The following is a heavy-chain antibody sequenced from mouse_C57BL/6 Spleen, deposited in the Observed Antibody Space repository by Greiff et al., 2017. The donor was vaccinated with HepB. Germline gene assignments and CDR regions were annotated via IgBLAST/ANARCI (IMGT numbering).Heavy chain of an antibody. V-gene: IGHV1-15*01. CDR3: TRGDGSFAY. CDR2: IDPETGGT. CDR1: GYTFTDYE. D-gene: IGHD1-1*01. Sequence: VQGVESGAELVRPGASVTLSCKASGYTFTDYEMHWVKQTPVHGLEWIGAIDPETGGTAYNQKFKGKAILTADKSSSTAYMELRSLTSEDSAVYYCTRGDGSFAYWGQGTLVTVSA. J-gene: IGHJ3*01.